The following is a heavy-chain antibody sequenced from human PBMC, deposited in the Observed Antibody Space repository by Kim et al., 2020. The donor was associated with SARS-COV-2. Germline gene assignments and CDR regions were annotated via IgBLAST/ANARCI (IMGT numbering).Heavy chain of an antibody. Sequence: SETLSLTCTVSGASISSYYWSWIRQPPGKGLEWIGYIYYSGSTNYNPSLKSRVTISVDTSKNQFSLKLTSVTAADTAVYYCARVGEPSVFSFLPCFDP. V-gene: IGHV4-59*01. J-gene: IGHJ5*02. CDR2: IYYSGST. CDR1: GASISSYY. CDR3: ARVGEPSVFSFLPCFDP. D-gene: IGHD3-10*01.